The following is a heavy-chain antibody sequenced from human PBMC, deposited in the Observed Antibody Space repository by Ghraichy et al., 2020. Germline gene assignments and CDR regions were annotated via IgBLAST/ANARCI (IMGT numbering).Heavy chain of an antibody. V-gene: IGHV4-34*01. Sequence: SETLSLTCAVYGGSFSGYYWSWIRQPPGKGLEWIGEINHSGSTNYNPSLKSRVTISVDTSKNQFSLKLSSVTAADTAVYYCARVYTRGIVVVITPYYFDYWGQGTLVTVSS. CDR2: INHSGST. CDR1: GGSFSGYY. J-gene: IGHJ4*02. CDR3: ARVYTRGIVVVITPYYFDY. D-gene: IGHD3-22*01.